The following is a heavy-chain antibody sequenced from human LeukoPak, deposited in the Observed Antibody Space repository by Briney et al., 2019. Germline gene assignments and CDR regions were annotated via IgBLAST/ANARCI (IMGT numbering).Heavy chain of an antibody. V-gene: IGHV1-2*02. CDR3: ARDYYDSSGYSLY. D-gene: IGHD3-22*01. Sequence: ASVKVSCKASGYTFTGYYIHWVRQAPGQGLEWMGWINPNSGGTNYAQKFQGRVTMTRDTSISTAYMELSRLRSDDTAVYYCARDYYDSSGYSLYWGQGTLVTVSS. CDR1: GYTFTGYY. J-gene: IGHJ4*02. CDR2: INPNSGGT.